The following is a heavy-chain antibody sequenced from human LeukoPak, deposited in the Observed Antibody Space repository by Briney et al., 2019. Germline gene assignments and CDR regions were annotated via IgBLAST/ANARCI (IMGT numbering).Heavy chain of an antibody. CDR3: ARISWYSSAQLDY. V-gene: IGHV4-59*08. D-gene: IGHD6-19*01. CDR2: IYYSGST. Sequence: PSETLSLTCTVSGGSISSYYWSWIRQPPGKGLEWIGYIYYSGSTNYNPSLKSRVTISVDTSKNQFSLKLSSVTAADTAVYYCARISWYSSAQLDYWGQGTLVTVSS. CDR1: GGSISSYY. J-gene: IGHJ4*02.